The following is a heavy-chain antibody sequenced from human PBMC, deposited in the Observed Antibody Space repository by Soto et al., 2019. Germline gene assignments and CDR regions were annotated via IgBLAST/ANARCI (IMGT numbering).Heavy chain of an antibody. CDR2: VYYSGST. CDR1: GASISSSY. Sequence: SETLSLTCTVSGASISSSYWSWIRQSPGKGLEWIGYVYYSGSTKYNPSLQSRVTISVDTSKNQFSLKLSSVTAADTAVYYCARGYYDSNGQSNTFDIWGQGTMVTVSS. J-gene: IGHJ3*02. CDR3: ARGYYDSNGQSNTFDI. V-gene: IGHV4-59*01. D-gene: IGHD3-22*01.